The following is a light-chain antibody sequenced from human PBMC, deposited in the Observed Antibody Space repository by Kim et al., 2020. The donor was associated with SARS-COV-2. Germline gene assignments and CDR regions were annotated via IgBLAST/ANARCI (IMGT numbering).Light chain of an antibody. V-gene: IGLV2-14*03. Sequence: QSITISCTGTSSDVGGYNYVSWYQQHPGKAPKLMIYDVSNRPSGVSNRFSGSKSGNTASLTISGLQAEDEADYYCSSYTSSNTLVVFGGGTKLTVL. CDR2: DVS. CDR3: SSYTSSNTLVV. J-gene: IGLJ2*01. CDR1: SSDVGGYNY.